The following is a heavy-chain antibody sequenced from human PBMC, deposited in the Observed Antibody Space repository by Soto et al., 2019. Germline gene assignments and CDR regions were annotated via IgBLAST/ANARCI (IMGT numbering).Heavy chain of an antibody. CDR1: GFTFSNYA. D-gene: IGHD2-15*01. V-gene: IGHV3-23*01. CDR2: VGGSGDST. CDR3: AKSPLGYGSGGSCYPPHYFDY. Sequence: GGSLRLSCAASGFTFSNYAMSWVRQAPGKGLEWVSGVGGSGDSTYYADSVKGRFTISRDNSKDTLYLQMNSLRAEDTAVYYCAKSPLGYGSGGSCYPPHYFDYWGQGTLVTVSS. J-gene: IGHJ4*02.